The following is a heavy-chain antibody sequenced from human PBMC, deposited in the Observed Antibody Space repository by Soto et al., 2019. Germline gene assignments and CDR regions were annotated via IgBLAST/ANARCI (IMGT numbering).Heavy chain of an antibody. Sequence: QVQLVQSGAEVKKPGASVKVSYRASGYTLTIDAMHWVRQAPGQRLEWMGWINAGNGNTKYSQKFQGRVTITRDTSASTAYMELSSLRSEYTAVYYCARGPGGPDGPGDYWGQGTLVTVSS. D-gene: IGHD2-15*01. CDR3: ARGPGGPDGPGDY. CDR1: GYTLTIDA. J-gene: IGHJ4*02. CDR2: INAGNGNT. V-gene: IGHV1-3*01.